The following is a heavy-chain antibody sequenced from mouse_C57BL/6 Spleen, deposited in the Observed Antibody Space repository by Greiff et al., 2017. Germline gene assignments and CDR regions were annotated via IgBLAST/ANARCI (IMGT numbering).Heavy chain of an antibody. V-gene: IGHV1-15*01. J-gene: IGHJ2*01. Sequence: QVQLQQSGAELVRPGASVTLSCKASGYTFTDYEMHWVKQTPVHGLEWIGAIDPETGGTAYNQKFKGKAILTAYKSSSTAYMELRSLTSEDSAVYYCTRDYWGQGTTLTVSS. CDR2: IDPETGGT. CDR3: TRDY. CDR1: GYTFTDYE.